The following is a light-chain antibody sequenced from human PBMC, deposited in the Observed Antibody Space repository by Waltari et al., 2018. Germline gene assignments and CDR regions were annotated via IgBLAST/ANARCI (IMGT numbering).Light chain of an antibody. Sequence: EIVMTQSPATLSVSPGERATLPCRASQSIGANVAWYQQRPGQAPRLLLYHASTRATGIPARFSGSGLGTEFTLIINSMQSEDFAVYYCQQYNNWPPVTFGQGTKVEIK. V-gene: IGKV3-15*01. J-gene: IGKJ1*01. CDR3: QQYNNWPPVT. CDR1: QSIGAN. CDR2: HAS.